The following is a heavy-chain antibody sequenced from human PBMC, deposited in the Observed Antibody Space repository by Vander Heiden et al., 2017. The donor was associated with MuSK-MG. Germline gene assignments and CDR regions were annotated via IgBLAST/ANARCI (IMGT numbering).Heavy chain of an antibody. CDR2: MNPNSGNT. J-gene: IGHJ3*02. D-gene: IGHD1-1*01. V-gene: IGHV1-8*01. CDR3: ARPLGTTNAFDI. Sequence: QVQLVQSGAEVKQPGASVKVSCKASGYTFTSYGINWVRQATGQGLEWMGWMNPNSGNTGYAQKFQGRVTMTRNTSITTAYMELSSLRSEDTAVYYCARPLGTTNAFDIWGQGTMVTVSS. CDR1: GYTFTSYG.